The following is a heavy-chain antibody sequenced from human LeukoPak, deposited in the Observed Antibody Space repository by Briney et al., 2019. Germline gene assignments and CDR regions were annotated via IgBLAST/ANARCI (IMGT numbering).Heavy chain of an antibody. Sequence: PSETPSLTCTVSGGSIGTYYWSWIRQPPGKGLEWIGHIYYFEKTDYNPSLESRVTISVDAAKNHFSLKLRSVTPLDTAVYYCAKLGSPRAYWGQGILVTVSS. CDR2: IYYFEKT. CDR1: GGSIGTYY. J-gene: IGHJ4*02. CDR3: AKLGSPRAY. V-gene: IGHV4-59*01. D-gene: IGHD7-27*01.